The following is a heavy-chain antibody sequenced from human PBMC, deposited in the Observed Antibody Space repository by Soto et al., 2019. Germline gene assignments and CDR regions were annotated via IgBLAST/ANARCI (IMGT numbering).Heavy chain of an antibody. CDR1: GGSISSGGYS. CDR2: IYHSGST. Sequence: QLRLQESGSGLVKPSQTLSLTCAVSGGSISSGGYSWSWIRQPPGKGLEWIGYIYHSGSTYYNPSLKSRVTISVDRSKNQFSLKLSSVTAADTAVYYCARGHDILTGYYFDYWGQGTLVTVSS. D-gene: IGHD3-9*01. CDR3: ARGHDILTGYYFDY. V-gene: IGHV4-30-2*01. J-gene: IGHJ4*02.